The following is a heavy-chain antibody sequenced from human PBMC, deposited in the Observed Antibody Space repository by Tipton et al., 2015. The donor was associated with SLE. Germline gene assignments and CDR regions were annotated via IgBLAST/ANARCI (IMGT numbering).Heavy chain of an antibody. Sequence: LSLTCAASGFTFSSYGMHWVHQAPGKGLEWVAVIWYDGSNKYYADSVKGRFTISRDNSKNTLYLQMNSLRAEDTAVYYCARGASYYYDSSGYYYVDFFGYWGQGTLVTVSS. V-gene: IGHV3-33*01. CDR3: ARGASYYYDSSGYYYVDFFGY. D-gene: IGHD3-22*01. CDR2: IWYDGSNK. CDR1: GFTFSSYG. J-gene: IGHJ4*02.